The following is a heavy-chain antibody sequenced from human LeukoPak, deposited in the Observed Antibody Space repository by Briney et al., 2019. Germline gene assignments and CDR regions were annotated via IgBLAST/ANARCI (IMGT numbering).Heavy chain of an antibody. CDR3: ASRNQYCGGDCFWAFDI. D-gene: IGHD2-21*02. CDR2: ISSSGSYI. CDR1: GYTFSRYS. V-gene: IGHV3-21*01. J-gene: IGHJ3*02. Sequence: GGSLRLSCGASGYTFSRYSMNWVRQAPGKGLEWVSSISSSGSYIYYADSVKGRFTISRDNAKNSLYLQMNSLRAEDTAVYYCASRNQYCGGDCFWAFDIWGQGTMVTVSS.